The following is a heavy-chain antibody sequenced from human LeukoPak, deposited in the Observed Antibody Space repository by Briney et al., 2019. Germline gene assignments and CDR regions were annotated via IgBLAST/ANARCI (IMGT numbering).Heavy chain of an antibody. CDR3: AKDSAFYYIDV. CDR2: IRYNGNNQ. Sequence: GGSLRLSCAASGFTFNNYGMHWVRQAPGKGLEWVAFIRYNGNNQYYADSVKGRFTISRDNSKNTLYLQMNSLKGDDTTVYYCAKDSAFYYIDVWGKGTTVIISS. D-gene: IGHD3-10*01. CDR1: GFTFNNYG. V-gene: IGHV3-30*02. J-gene: IGHJ6*03.